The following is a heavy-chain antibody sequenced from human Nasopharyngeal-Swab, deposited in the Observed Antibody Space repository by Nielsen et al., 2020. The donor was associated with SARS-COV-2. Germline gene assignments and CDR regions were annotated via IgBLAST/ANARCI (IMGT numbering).Heavy chain of an antibody. CDR2: ISGSGGST. CDR1: RFTFSSYA. CDR3: AKFREGR. Sequence: GESLKISCAASRFTFSSYAMNWVRQAPGKGLEWVSGISGSGGSTFYADSVKGRFTISRDSSQNTLYRQMNSLRADDTAVYYCAKFREGRWGQGTLVTVSS. J-gene: IGHJ4*02. V-gene: IGHV3-23*01.